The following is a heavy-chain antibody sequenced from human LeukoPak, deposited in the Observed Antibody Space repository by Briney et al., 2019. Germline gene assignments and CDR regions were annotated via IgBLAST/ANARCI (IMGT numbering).Heavy chain of an antibody. D-gene: IGHD5-18*01. CDR2: VSGSGGST. CDR3: AKAYGYSYGYSFDY. CDR1: GVTLSNYA. Sequence: GGSLRLSCVASGVTLSNYAMNWVRQTPGKGLEWVSGVSGSGGSTSYAESVKGRFTISRDNSKNTLYLQVNSLRAEDTAVYYCAKAYGYSYGYSFDYWGQGTLVTVSS. V-gene: IGHV3-23*01. J-gene: IGHJ4*02.